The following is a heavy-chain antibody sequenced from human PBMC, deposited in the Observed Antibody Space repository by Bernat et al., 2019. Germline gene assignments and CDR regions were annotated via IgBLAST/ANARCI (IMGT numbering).Heavy chain of an antibody. J-gene: IGHJ4*02. CDR3: TTAPGVKGGTRGYDLDY. CDR2: IRSKSDGRTT. Sequence: EVLLVESGGGLVEPGGSLRLSCAVSGFTFDNAWMSWVRQPPGKGLEWVALIRSKSDGRTTDYVAPVKGRFTISRDDSKDTLYLQMNSLKTEDTAVYYCTTAPGVKGGTRGYDLDYWGQGTLVTVSS. D-gene: IGHD5-12*01. V-gene: IGHV3-15*01. CDR1: GFTFDNAW.